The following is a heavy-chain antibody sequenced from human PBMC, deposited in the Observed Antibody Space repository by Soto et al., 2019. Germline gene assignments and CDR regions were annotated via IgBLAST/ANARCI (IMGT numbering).Heavy chain of an antibody. CDR1: GYAVTTYA. V-gene: IGHV1-3*01. J-gene: IGHJ5*02. CDR3: ARVLLPGMFGYDFWSRQNSFEP. CDR2: INAGNGNT. Sequence: SVKVSLKASGYAVTTYAMHWVRQAPGQSLEWIGWINAGNGNTKYSQKFQGRVTITRDTSASTAYMELSRLRSEDTDVYYCARVLLPGMFGYDFWSRQNSFEPWGQGTLVTVSS. D-gene: IGHD3-3*01.